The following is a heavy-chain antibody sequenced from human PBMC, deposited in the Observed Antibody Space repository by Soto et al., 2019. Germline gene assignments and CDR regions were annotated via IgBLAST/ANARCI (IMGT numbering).Heavy chain of an antibody. CDR3: AKSPGMYYYDSSGYYHYDY. J-gene: IGHJ4*02. CDR2: ISGSGVST. Sequence: GGSLRLSCAASGFTFSSYAMSWVRQAPGKGLEWVSAISGSGVSTYYADSVKGRFTISRDNSKNTLYLQMNSLRAEDTAVYYCAKSPGMYYYDSSGYYHYDYWGQGSLVTVYS. CDR1: GFTFSSYA. V-gene: IGHV3-23*01. D-gene: IGHD3-22*01.